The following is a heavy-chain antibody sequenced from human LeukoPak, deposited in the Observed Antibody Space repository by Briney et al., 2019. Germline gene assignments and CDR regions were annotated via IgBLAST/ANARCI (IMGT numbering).Heavy chain of an antibody. CDR2: ISGSGGST. CDR3: AKVHHSSGRYAWQNWFDP. J-gene: IGHJ5*02. Sequence: PGGSLRLPCAASGFTFSSYAMSWVRQAPGKGLEWVSAISGSGGSTYYADSAKGRFTISRDNSKNTLYLQMNSLRAEDTAVYYCAKVHHSSGRYAWQNWFDPWGQGTLVTVSS. CDR1: GFTFSSYA. V-gene: IGHV3-23*01. D-gene: IGHD6-19*01.